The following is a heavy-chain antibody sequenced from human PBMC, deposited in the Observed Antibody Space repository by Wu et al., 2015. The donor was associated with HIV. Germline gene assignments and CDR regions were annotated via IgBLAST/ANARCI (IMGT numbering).Heavy chain of an antibody. V-gene: IGHV1-69*13. J-gene: IGHJ6*02. CDR3: ARDREMATIPVDYYYYGMDV. CDR2: IIPIFGTA. CDR1: GGTFSSYA. Sequence: QVQLVQSGAEVKKPGSSVKVSCKASGGTFSSYAISWVRQAPGQGLEWMGRIIPIFGTANYAQKFQGRVTITADESTSTAYMELSSLRSEDTAVYYCARDREMATIPVDYYYYGMDVWGQGTTVHRLL. D-gene: IGHD5-24*01.